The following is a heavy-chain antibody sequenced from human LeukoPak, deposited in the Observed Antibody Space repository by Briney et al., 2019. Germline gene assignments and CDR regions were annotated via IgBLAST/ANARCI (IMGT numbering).Heavy chain of an antibody. D-gene: IGHD4-17*01. J-gene: IGHJ4*02. V-gene: IGHV4-61*02. CDR3: ALSGDRKRTRFDY. CDR2: IYTSGST. Sequence: PSQTLSLTCTVSGGSISSGSYYWSWIRQPAGKGLEWIGRIYTSGSTNYNPSLKSRVTISVDTSKNQFSLKLSSVTAADTAVYYCALSGDRKRTRFDYWGQGTLVTVSS. CDR1: GGSISSGSYY.